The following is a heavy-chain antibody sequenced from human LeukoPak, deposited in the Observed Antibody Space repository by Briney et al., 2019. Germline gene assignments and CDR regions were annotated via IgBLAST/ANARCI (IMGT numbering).Heavy chain of an antibody. D-gene: IGHD6-13*01. CDR2: INHSGST. Sequence: GSLRLSCAASGFTFSSYAMSWIRQPPGKGLEWIGEINHSGSTNYNPSLKSRVTISVDTSKNQFSLKLSSVTAADTAVYYCAVKDLAAAGSPFDYWGQGTLVTVSS. V-gene: IGHV4-34*08. J-gene: IGHJ4*02. CDR1: GFTFSSYA. CDR3: AVKDLAAAGSPFDY.